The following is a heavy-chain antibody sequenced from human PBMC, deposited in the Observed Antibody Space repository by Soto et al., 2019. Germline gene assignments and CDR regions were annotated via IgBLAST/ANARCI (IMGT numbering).Heavy chain of an antibody. CDR3: AKKRFGIQKYLEGD. J-gene: IGHJ4*02. CDR1: GFTFTSYV. V-gene: IGHV3-23*01. D-gene: IGHD5-18*01. Sequence: GGSLRLSCAASGFTFTSYVMIWVRQAPGKGLEWVSAIGANSDDTYYADSVKGRFTISRDNSRNTLYLQMNSLSAEDSAIYYCAKKRFGIQKYLEGDWGQGTLVTVSS. CDR2: IGANSDDT.